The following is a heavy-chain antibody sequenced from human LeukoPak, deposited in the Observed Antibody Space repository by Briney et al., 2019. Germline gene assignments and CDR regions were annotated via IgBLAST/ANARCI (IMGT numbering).Heavy chain of an antibody. CDR1: GFTFSNYA. CDR2: ISYDGSNK. D-gene: IGHD6-13*01. V-gene: IGHV3-30-3*01. J-gene: IGHJ4*02. CDR3: ARVQMPIAAAGSDY. Sequence: GRSLRLSCAASGFTFSNYAMHWVRQAPGKGLEWVAVISYDGSNKYYADSVKGRFTISRDNSKNTLYLQMNSLRAEDTAVYYCARVQMPIAAAGSDYWGQGTLVTVSS.